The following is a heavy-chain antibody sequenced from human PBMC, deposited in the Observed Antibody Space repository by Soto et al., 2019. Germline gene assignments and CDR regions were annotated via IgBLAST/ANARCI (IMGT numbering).Heavy chain of an antibody. CDR1: GFSLSASVVG. Sequence: SGPTLVNPTQTLTLTCTFSGFSLSASVVGVGWIRQPPGKALEWLGLIYWDDDKRYSPSLKSRLTITKDTSKNQVVLTMTNVDPVDTATYYCAHTVLDLFDPWGQGTLVTVSS. CDR3: AHTVLDLFDP. CDR2: IYWDDDK. J-gene: IGHJ5*02. V-gene: IGHV2-5*02. D-gene: IGHD3-3*02.